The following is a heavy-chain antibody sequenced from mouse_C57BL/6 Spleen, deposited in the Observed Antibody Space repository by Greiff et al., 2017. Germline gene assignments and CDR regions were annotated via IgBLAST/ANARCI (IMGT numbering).Heavy chain of an antibody. D-gene: IGHD2-4*01. CDR1: GYSFTGYY. Sequence: VQLQQSGPELVKPGASVKISCKASGYSFTGYYMNWVKQSPEKSLEWIGEINPSTGGTTYNQKFKAKATLTVDKSSSTAYMQLKSLTSEYSAVYYCARTGVYYDYALDAMDYWGQGTSVTVSS. CDR2: INPSTGGT. CDR3: ARTGVYYDYALDAMDY. V-gene: IGHV1-42*01. J-gene: IGHJ4*01.